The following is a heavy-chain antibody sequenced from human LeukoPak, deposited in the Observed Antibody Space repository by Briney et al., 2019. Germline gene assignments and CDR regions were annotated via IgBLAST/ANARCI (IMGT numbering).Heavy chain of an antibody. CDR2: IRYDGSNK. Sequence: GGSLRLSCAASGFTFSSYGMHWVRQAPGKGLEWVAFIRYDGSNKYYADSVKGRFTISRDNSKNTLYLQMNSLRAEDRAVYYCAKDGRYFDWLLYNYFDYWGQGTLVTVSS. CDR3: AKDGRYFDWLLYNYFDY. D-gene: IGHD3-9*01. J-gene: IGHJ4*02. CDR1: GFTFSSYG. V-gene: IGHV3-30*02.